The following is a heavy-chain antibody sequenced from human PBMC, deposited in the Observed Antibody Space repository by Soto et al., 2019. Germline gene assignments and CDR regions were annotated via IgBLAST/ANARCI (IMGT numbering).Heavy chain of an antibody. J-gene: IGHJ5*02. CDR2: ISGSGVST. Sequence: PGGSLRLSCAASGFTFSSYAMSWVRQAPGKGLEWVSGISGSGVSTHYADSVKGRFTISRDNSKNTLYLQMNSLRAEDTAVYYCAKEYYDFWSGYQFDPWGQGTLVTVSS. D-gene: IGHD3-3*01. V-gene: IGHV3-23*01. CDR1: GFTFSSYA. CDR3: AKEYYDFWSGYQFDP.